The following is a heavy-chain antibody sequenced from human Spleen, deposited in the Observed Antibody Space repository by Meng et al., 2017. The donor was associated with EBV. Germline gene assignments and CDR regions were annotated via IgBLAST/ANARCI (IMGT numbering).Heavy chain of an antibody. CDR2: INGYNGNT. Sequence: VQLVQSGPGMKKPGASVRVSCKASGYSFSSYSITWVRQAPGQGPEWMGWINGYNGNTNYAQRFQDRVTMTTDTSTSTAYMELKSLRSDDTAVYYCARGGATYPRYWGQGALVTVSS. D-gene: IGHD4/OR15-4a*01. CDR3: ARGGATYPRY. V-gene: IGHV1-18*01. CDR1: GYSFSSYS. J-gene: IGHJ4*02.